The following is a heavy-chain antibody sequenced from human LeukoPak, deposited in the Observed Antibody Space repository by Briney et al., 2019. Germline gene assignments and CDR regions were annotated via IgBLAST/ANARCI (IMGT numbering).Heavy chain of an antibody. Sequence: GGSLRLSCAASGFTVSSNYMSWVRQAPEKGLEWVPVIYRGGETYYADSVKGRFTISRDNSKNTLYLQMNSLRAEDTAVYYCARGAISYVSGSDYWGQGTLVTVSS. CDR2: IYRGGET. CDR3: ARGAISYVSGSDY. V-gene: IGHV3-53*01. J-gene: IGHJ4*02. D-gene: IGHD3-3*01. CDR1: GFTVSSNY.